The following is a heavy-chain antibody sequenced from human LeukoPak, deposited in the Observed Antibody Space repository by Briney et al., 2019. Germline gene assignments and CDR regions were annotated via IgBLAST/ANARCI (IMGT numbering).Heavy chain of an antibody. D-gene: IGHD3-22*01. CDR1: GGSFSGYY. J-gene: IGHJ6*02. CDR2: INHSGST. CDR3: ARGPGYYYDSSGHYDYYYYGMDV. Sequence: PSETLSLTCAVYGGSFSGYYWSWIRQPPGKGLEWIGEINHSGSTNYNPSLKSRVTISVDTSKNQFSLKLSSVTAADTAVYYCARGPGYYYDSSGHYDYYYYGMDVWGQGTTVTVSS. V-gene: IGHV4-34*01.